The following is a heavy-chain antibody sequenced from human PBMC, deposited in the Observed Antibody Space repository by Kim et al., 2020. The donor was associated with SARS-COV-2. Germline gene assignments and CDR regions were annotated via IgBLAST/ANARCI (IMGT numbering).Heavy chain of an antibody. V-gene: IGHV3-30*04. Sequence: GGSLRLSCAASGFTFSTYAMHWVRQAPGKGLECVALMSYDGSNINYEDSVKGRFIISRDNSKSALYLQMNSLRDEDTAVYYCVRDSSGSLDFRAQCTLVT. J-gene: IGHJ4*02. D-gene: IGHD1-26*01. CDR3: VRDSSGSLDF. CDR1: GFTFSTYA. CDR2: MSYDGSNI.